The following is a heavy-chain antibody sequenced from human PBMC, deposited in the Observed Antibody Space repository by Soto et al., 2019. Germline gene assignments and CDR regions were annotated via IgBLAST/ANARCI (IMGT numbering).Heavy chain of an antibody. CDR3: ASSDSSILNWLDS. CDR2: MNPNIGNT. Sequence: QVQLVQSGAEVKTPGASVKVSCKASGYTFATYDINWVRQAPGQGLEWMGWMNPNIGNTGYAQKSLGRRAMIGEAALSIVLVELSSLRNADAAVYYCASSDSSILNWLDSWGQGTVVTVSA. J-gene: IGHJ5*01. D-gene: IGHD2-15*01. V-gene: IGHV1-8*01. CDR1: GYTFATYD.